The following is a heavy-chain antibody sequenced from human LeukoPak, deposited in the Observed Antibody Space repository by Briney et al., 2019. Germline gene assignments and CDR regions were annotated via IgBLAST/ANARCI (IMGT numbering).Heavy chain of an antibody. CDR3: AATTYYELKSDAFDI. CDR2: TYYRSKWYN. CDR1: GDSVSSNRAA. D-gene: IGHD3-22*01. J-gene: IGHJ3*02. Sequence: SQTLSLTCAISGDSVSSNRAAWNWIRQSPSRGLEWLGRTYYRSKWYNDYAVSVKSRITINPDTSKNQFSLQLNSVTPEDTAVYYCAATTYYELKSDAFDIWGQGTMVTVSS. V-gene: IGHV6-1*01.